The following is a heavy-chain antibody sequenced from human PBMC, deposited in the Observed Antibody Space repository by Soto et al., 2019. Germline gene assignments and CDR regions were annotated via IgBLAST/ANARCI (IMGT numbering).Heavy chain of an antibody. CDR1: GYTFTSYG. J-gene: IGHJ4*02. Sequence: GASVKVSCKASGYTFTSYGISWVRQAPGQGLEWMGWISAYNGNTNYAQKVQGRVTMTTDTSTSTAYMELRSLRSDDTAVYYCARGTGYLGYCSGDSCYNFDYWGQGTLVTVSS. D-gene: IGHD2-15*01. V-gene: IGHV1-18*04. CDR3: ARGTGYLGYCSGDSCYNFDY. CDR2: ISAYNGNT.